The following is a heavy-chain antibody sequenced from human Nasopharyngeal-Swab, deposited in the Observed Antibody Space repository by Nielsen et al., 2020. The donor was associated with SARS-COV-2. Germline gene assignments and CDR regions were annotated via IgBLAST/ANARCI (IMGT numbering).Heavy chain of an antibody. V-gene: IGHV3-21*01. CDR1: GFTFSSYS. J-gene: IGHJ4*02. CDR2: ISSSSSYI. D-gene: IGHD3-3*01. Sequence: GESLKISCAASGFTFSSYSMNWVCQAPGKGLEWVSSISSSSSYIYYADSVKGRFTISRDNAKNSLYLQMNSLRAEDTAVYYCARVDADYDFWSGSKSGLFDYWGQGTLVTVSS. CDR3: ARVDADYDFWSGSKSGLFDY.